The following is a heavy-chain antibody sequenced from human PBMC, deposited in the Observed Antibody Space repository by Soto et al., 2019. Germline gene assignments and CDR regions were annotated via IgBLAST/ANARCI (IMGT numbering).Heavy chain of an antibody. CDR2: IWWDDDK. J-gene: IGHJ2*01. V-gene: IGHV2-5*02. D-gene: IGHD3-9*01. CDR1: GFSLSTSGVG. Sequence: QINLKESGPTLVKPTQTLPLTCTFSGFSLSTSGVGVGWIRQPPGKALEGLALIWWDDDKHYSPSLKSRPTSTTDTSKNPVVLTMTNMDPVDTATYYCAHRRKDILTGYAHWNFDLWGRGTLVTVSS. CDR3: AHRRKDILTGYAHWNFDL.